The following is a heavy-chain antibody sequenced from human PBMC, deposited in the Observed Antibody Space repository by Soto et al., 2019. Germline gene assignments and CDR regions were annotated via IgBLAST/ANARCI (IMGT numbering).Heavy chain of an antibody. CDR2: VNPSGGHT. D-gene: IGHD2-21*02. CDR3: ARGGHVVVVTAALDY. CDR1: GDTFTEYY. J-gene: IGHJ4*02. Sequence: QVQLRQSGAEVKKTGASVKVSCKASGDTFTEYYIHWVRQAPGQGLEWMGTVNPSGGHTTYAQHFLGRVTMTRDTSASTLYMELTSLTSADTAVYYCARGGHVVVVTAALDYWGQGTLVTVSS. V-gene: IGHV1-46*01.